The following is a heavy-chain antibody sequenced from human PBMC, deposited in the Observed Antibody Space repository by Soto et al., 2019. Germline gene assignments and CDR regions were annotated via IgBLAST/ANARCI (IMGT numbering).Heavy chain of an antibody. D-gene: IGHD4-17*01. CDR1: GFTFSSYA. Sequence: EVQLLESGGGLVQPGGSLRLSCAASGFTFSSYAMNWVRQAPGKGLEWVSVISGSGGSTYYADAVKGRFTISRDNSKNTLYLQMNSLRAENTAVYYCAKRTVGWYFDLWGRGTLVTVSS. J-gene: IGHJ2*01. V-gene: IGHV3-23*01. CDR3: AKRTVGWYFDL. CDR2: ISGSGGST.